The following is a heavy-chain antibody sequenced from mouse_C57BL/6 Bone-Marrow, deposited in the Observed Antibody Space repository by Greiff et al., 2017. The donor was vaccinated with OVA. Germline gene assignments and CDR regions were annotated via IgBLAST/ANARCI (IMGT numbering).Heavy chain of an antibody. CDR1: GFSLTSYG. Sequence: VMLVESGPGLVQPSQRLSIPCTVSGFSLTSYGVHWVRQSPGTGLGWLGVIWSGGSTDSNAAFISRLSISKDNSKSQVFFKMNSLQADDTAIYYCARKGTGPYYYAMDYWGQGTSVTVSS. V-gene: IGHV2-2*01. CDR3: ARKGTGPYYYAMDY. D-gene: IGHD4-1*01. J-gene: IGHJ4*01. CDR2: IWSGGST.